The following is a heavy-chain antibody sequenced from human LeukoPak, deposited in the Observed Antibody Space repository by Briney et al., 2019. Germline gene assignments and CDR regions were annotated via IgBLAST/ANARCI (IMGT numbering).Heavy chain of an antibody. J-gene: IGHJ4*02. CDR3: ARLYSSSFPLY. CDR2: IYYSGST. Sequence: SETLSLTCTVSGGSISSYYWSWLRQPPGKGLEWVGYIYYSGSTNYNPSLKSRVTISVDTSKNQFSLKLSSVTAADTAVYYCARLYSSSFPLYWGQGTLVTVSS. V-gene: IGHV4-59*08. D-gene: IGHD6-6*01. CDR1: GGSISSYY.